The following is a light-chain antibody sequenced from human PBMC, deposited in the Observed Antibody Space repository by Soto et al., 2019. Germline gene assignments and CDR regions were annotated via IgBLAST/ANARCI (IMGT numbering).Light chain of an antibody. V-gene: IGKV3-20*01. CDR3: QQYGSSLYP. Sequence: EIVLTQSPGTLSLSPGDRATISCRASQSVSSSYLAWYQKKPGQAPRLLIYGASSRATGIPDRFSGSGSGTDFTLTISRLEPEDFAVYYCQQYGSSLYPFGQGTKLEIK. CDR1: QSVSSSY. CDR2: GAS. J-gene: IGKJ2*01.